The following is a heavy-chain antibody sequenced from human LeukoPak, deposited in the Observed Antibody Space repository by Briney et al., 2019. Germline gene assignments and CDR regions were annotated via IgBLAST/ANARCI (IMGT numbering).Heavy chain of an antibody. CDR1: GFTFSSYS. Sequence: GGSLRLSCAASGFTFSSYSMNWVRQAPGKGLEWVSSISSSSSYIYYADSAKGRFTISRDNAKNSLYLQMNSLRAEDTAVYYCAKGYYGSGSYCGFDYWGQGTLVTVSS. J-gene: IGHJ4*02. D-gene: IGHD3-10*01. CDR2: ISSSSSYI. CDR3: AKGYYGSGSYCGFDY. V-gene: IGHV3-21*04.